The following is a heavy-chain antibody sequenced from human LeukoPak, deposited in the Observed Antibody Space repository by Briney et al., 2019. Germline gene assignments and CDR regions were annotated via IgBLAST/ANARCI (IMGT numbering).Heavy chain of an antibody. CDR2: IYPGDSDT. CDR3: ATLAFGRSRTSCHFDY. CDR1: GYIFSSYW. D-gene: IGHD2-2*01. J-gene: IGHJ4*02. Sequence: GESLKISCMGSGYIFSSYWIGWVRQMPGKGLECMGIIYPGDSDTRYSPSFQGQVTISADKSISTAYLQWSSLKASDTAMYYCATLAFGRSRTSCHFDYWGQGTLVTVSS. V-gene: IGHV5-51*01.